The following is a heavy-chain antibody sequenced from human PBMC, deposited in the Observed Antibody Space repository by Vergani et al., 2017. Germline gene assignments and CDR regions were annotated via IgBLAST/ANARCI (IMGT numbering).Heavy chain of an antibody. CDR3: ARGDYGILTGYRY. V-gene: IGHV1-46*03. CDR2: INPSGGHT. J-gene: IGHJ4*02. Sequence: QVQVVQSGAEVKKSGASVKVSCKTSGYTFSNYYMHWVRQAPGQGLEWMGIINPSGGHTNYAQKFQGRVTMTRDTSTSTGYMELSSLRSEDTAIYYCARGDYGILTGYRYWVQGAMVTVSA. D-gene: IGHD3-9*01. CDR1: GYTFSNYY.